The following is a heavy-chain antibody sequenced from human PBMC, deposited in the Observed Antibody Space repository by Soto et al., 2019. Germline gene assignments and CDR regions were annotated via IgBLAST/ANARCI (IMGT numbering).Heavy chain of an antibody. CDR2: ISPDGSVV. CDR3: AREVKRFYALDV. V-gene: IGHV3-74*01. J-gene: IGHJ6*02. Sequence: EEQVVESGGGSGQPGGALRIFLTASGFRFRAYRLEWVRPAPGKGLMWVARISPDGSVVNVADSVKGRITIARDNAQHTVTLQMSSLRVDDMGIYYCAREVKRFYALDVWGQGTSVIVSS. D-gene: IGHD3-16*01. CDR1: GFRFRAYR.